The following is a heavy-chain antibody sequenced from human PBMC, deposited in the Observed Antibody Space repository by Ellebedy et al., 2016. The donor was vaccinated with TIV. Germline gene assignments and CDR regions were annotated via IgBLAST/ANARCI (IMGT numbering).Heavy chain of an antibody. J-gene: IGHJ4*02. D-gene: IGHD3-9*01. CDR2: IWYDGSNK. V-gene: IGHV3-33*01. Sequence: LSLTCAASGFTFSSYGMHWVRQAPGKGLEWVAVIWYDGSNKYYADSVKGRFTLSRDNSKNTLYLQMNSLRAEDTAVYYCARGNTYDILTGYYNEAFDYWGQGTLVTVSS. CDR3: ARGNTYDILTGYYNEAFDY. CDR1: GFTFSSYG.